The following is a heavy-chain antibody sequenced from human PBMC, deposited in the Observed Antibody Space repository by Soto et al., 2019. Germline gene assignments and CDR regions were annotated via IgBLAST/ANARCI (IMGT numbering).Heavy chain of an antibody. CDR1: GGSISSHY. D-gene: IGHD6-19*01. CDR2: IFYTGST. Sequence: SETLSLTCTVSGGSISSHYWIWIRQSPGKGLEWIGYIFYTGSTSYNPSLKSRVTLSVDTSKNQFSLRLSSVTAADTAVYYCARVGSSGWSPDYWGQGTLVTVSS. CDR3: ARVGSSGWSPDY. J-gene: IGHJ4*02. V-gene: IGHV4-59*11.